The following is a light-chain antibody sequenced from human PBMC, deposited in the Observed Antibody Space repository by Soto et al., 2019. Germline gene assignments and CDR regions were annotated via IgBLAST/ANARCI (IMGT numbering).Light chain of an antibody. V-gene: IGKV1-33*01. CDR1: QDISSC. CDR2: GAS. CDR3: QQYDTLPS. Sequence: DIQMTQSPSSLSVSVGDRVTITCQASQDISSCLSWYQQKPGKAPKLLIYGASNLEIGVPSRFSGGGSGTEFTFTIRSLQPEDIGTYYCQQYDTLPSFGGGTKVEIK. J-gene: IGKJ4*01.